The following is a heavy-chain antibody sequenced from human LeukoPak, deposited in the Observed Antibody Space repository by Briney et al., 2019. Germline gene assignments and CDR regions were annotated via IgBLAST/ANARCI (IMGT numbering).Heavy chain of an antibody. V-gene: IGHV1-2*02. CDR3: ARGSYGSGSYLPTYYYMDV. J-gene: IGHJ6*03. D-gene: IGHD3-10*01. CDR2: INPNSGGT. Sequence: ASVKVSCKASGYTFTGYYMHWVRQAPGQGLEWMGWINPNSGGTNYAQKFQGRVTMTTDTSTSTAYMELRSLRSDDTAVYYCARGSYGSGSYLPTYYYMDVWGKGTTVTVSS. CDR1: GYTFTGYY.